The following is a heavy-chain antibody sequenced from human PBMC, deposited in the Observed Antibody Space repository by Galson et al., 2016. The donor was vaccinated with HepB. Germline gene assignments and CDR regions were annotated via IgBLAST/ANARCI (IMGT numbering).Heavy chain of an antibody. D-gene: IGHD3-22*01. Sequence: SLRLSCAASGFRFSAYRMAWVRQAPGKGLEYVANVNEDGSGTQYMDSAKGRFTISRDNAKNSLYLQMHSLRAEDTAVYYCARGVKSYDSSGYYGMDVWGQGTTVTVSS. CDR1: GFRFSAYR. V-gene: IGHV3-7*01. CDR3: ARGVKSYDSSGYYGMDV. CDR2: VNEDGSGT. J-gene: IGHJ6*02.